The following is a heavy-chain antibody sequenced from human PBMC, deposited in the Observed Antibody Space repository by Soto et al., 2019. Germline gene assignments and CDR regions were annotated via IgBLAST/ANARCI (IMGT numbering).Heavy chain of an antibody. D-gene: IGHD6-13*01. CDR3: AREFASSPDAFDI. J-gene: IGHJ3*02. CDR2: IHPSGGST. V-gene: IGHV1-46*01. CDR1: GHSFTGNS. Sequence: ASVKVSCKASGHSFTGNSIHWVRQAPGQGLEWMGWIHPSGGSTSYAQRSRGRVTMTRDTSTSTVYMELSRLRSEDTAVYYCAREFASSPDAFDIWGQGTMVTVSS.